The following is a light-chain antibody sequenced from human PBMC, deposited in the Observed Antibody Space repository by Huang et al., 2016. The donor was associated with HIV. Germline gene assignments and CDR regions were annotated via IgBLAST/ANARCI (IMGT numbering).Light chain of an antibody. CDR3: QQNNNWPPLFT. Sequence: EIVMTQSPATLSASPGERATLSCRASQRVSSNLAWYQQKPGQAPRLLIDGSSTRATGIPARFSGSGSGTEFTLTINSLQSEDVAVYYCQQNNNWPPLFTFGPGTKVDIK. CDR1: QRVSSN. J-gene: IGKJ3*01. V-gene: IGKV3-15*01. CDR2: GSS.